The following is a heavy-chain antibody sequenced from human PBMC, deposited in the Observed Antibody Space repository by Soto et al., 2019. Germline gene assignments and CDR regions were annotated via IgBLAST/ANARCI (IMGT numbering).Heavy chain of an antibody. V-gene: IGHV3-21*01. D-gene: IGHD2-15*01. Sequence: GGSLRLSCAASGFTFSSYSMHWVRHAPGKGLEWVSSISSSSSYIYYADSVKGRFTISRDNAKNSLYLQMNSLRAEDTAVYYCARDERNGGNPYGGYYYYCGTDVWGQGTTVTVSS. J-gene: IGHJ6*02. CDR1: GFTFSSYS. CDR2: ISSSSSYI. CDR3: ARDERNGGNPYGGYYYYCGTDV.